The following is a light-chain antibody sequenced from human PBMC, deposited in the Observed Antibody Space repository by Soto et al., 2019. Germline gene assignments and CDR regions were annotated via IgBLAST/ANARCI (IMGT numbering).Light chain of an antibody. V-gene: IGKV1-39*01. CDR3: QQSFSTPPWT. CDR2: GSF. J-gene: IGKJ1*01. Sequence: DIHMTQSPSSLSASVGGRVTITCRASQSISRYLNCDQQKPVKAPKLLVYGSFSLKSGVPSTFSGSGSGTDFTIPIRSLQPEDFATYYCQQSFSTPPWTFGQGTKGDIK. CDR1: QSISRY.